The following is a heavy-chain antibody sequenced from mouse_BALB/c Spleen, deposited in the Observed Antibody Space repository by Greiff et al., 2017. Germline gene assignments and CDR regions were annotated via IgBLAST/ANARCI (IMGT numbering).Heavy chain of an antibody. V-gene: IGHV5-6-3*01. J-gene: IGHJ3*01. D-gene: IGHD2-4*01. CDR1: GFTFSSYG. Sequence: EVKLVESGGGLVQPGGSLKLSCAASGFTFSSYGMSWVRQTPDKRLELVATINSNGGSTYYPDSVKGRFTISRDNAKNTLYLQMSSLKSEDTAMYYCARGDYWFAYWGQGTLVTVSA. CDR2: INSNGGST. CDR3: ARGDYWFAY.